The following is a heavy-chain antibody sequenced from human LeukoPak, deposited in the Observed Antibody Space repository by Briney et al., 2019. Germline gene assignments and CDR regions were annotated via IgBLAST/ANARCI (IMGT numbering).Heavy chain of an antibody. J-gene: IGHJ4*02. CDR2: INHSGST. CDR1: GGSFSGYY. CDR3: ARGHGVRPMVRAYPDHQKFDS. D-gene: IGHD3-10*01. V-gene: IGHV4-34*01. Sequence: SSETLSLTCAVYGGSFSGYYWSWIRQPPGKGLEWIGEINHSGSTNYNPSLKSRVTISVDTSKNQFSLKLSAVTAADTAVYYCARGHGVRPMVRAYPDHQKFDSWGQGTLVTVSS.